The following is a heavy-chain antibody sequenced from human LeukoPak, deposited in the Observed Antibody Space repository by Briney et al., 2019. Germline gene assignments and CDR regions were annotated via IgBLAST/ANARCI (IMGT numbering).Heavy chain of an antibody. CDR1: GYSISSGYY. Sequence: SETLSLTCTVSGYSISSGYYWGWIRQPPGKGLEWIGSIYHSGSTYYNPSLKSRVTISVDTSKNQFSLKLSSVTAADTAVYYCASGELRFLEWLFRRWGQGTLVTVPS. CDR2: IYHSGST. J-gene: IGHJ4*02. CDR3: ASGELRFLEWLFRR. V-gene: IGHV4-38-2*02. D-gene: IGHD3-3*01.